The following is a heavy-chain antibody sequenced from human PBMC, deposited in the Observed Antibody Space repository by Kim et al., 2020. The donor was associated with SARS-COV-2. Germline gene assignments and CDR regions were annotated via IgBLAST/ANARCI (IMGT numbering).Heavy chain of an antibody. D-gene: IGHD3-10*01. V-gene: IGHV5-10-1*01. CDR1: GYSFTSYW. CDR3: ARSLGGSGSYYNYYYYGMDV. CDR2: IDPSDSYT. Sequence: GESLKISCKGSGYSFTSYWISWVRQMPGKGLEWMGRIDPSDSYTNYSPSFQGHVTISADKSISTAFLQWSSLKASDTAMYYCARSLGGSGSYYNYYYYGMDVWGQGTTVTVSS. J-gene: IGHJ6*02.